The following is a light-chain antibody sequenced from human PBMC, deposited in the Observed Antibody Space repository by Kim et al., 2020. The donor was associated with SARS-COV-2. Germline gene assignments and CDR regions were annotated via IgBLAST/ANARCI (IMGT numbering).Light chain of an antibody. CDR1: SSNIGSNI. CDR3: AAWDDSLNGRWV. V-gene: IGLV1-44*01. CDR2: SDS. Sequence: ELTQPPSASGTPGQTVTISCSGSSSNIGSNIVNWYQHLPGTAPKLLIFSDSMRPSGVPDRFSGSKSGTSASLDISGLHSEDEADYYCAAWDDSLNGRWVFGGGTQLTVL. J-gene: IGLJ3*02.